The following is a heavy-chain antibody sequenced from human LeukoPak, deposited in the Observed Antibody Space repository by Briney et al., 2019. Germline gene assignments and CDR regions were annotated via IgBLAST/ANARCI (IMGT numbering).Heavy chain of an antibody. CDR1: GGSISNYW. J-gene: IGHJ4*02. D-gene: IGHD3-10*02. Sequence: SETLSLTCTVSGGSISNYWWTWIRQPPGKGLEWIGYTYYSGRTDYNPSLKSRVTISVDTSKNQFSLKLSSVTAADTAVYYCAREVSPGVPCFATWGQGTLVIVSS. V-gene: IGHV4-59*01. CDR3: AREVSPGVPCFAT. CDR2: TYYSGRT.